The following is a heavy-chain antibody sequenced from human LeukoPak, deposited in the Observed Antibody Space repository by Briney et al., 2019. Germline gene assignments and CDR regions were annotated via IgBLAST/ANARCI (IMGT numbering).Heavy chain of an antibody. V-gene: IGHV1-18*01. CDR2: ISAYNGNT. D-gene: IGHD6-25*01. CDR1: GYTFTSYG. J-gene: IGHJ5*02. CDR3: ARERSAGWFDP. Sequence: ASVKVSCKASGYTFTSYGISWVRQAPGQGLEWMGWISAYNGNTNYAQKLQGRVTMTTDTSTSTACMELRRLRSDDTAVYYCARERSAGWFDPWGQGTLVTVSS.